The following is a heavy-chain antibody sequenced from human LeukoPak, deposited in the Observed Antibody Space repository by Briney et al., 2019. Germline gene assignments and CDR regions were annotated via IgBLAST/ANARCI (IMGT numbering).Heavy chain of an antibody. Sequence: ASVKDSCKASGFTFTSSAMQWVRRARGQRLEWIGWIVVGSGNTNYAQKFQERVTITRDMSTSTAYMELSSLRSEDTAVYCCAADLYYDSSGQFLDIWGQGTMVTVSS. D-gene: IGHD3-22*01. J-gene: IGHJ3*02. CDR2: IVVGSGNT. CDR3: AADLYYDSSGQFLDI. V-gene: IGHV1-58*02. CDR1: GFTFTSSA.